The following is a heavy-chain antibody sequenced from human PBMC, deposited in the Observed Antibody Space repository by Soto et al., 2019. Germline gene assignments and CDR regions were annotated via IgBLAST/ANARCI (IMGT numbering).Heavy chain of an antibody. CDR2: IIPIFGTA. V-gene: IGHV1-69*13. CDR3: AGVGSSPPTLYYYYCGMDV. D-gene: IGHD6-13*01. Sequence: GASVKVSCKASGGTFSSYAISWVRQAPGQGLEWMGGIIPIFGTANYAQKFQGRVTITADESTSTAYMELSSLRSEDTAVYYCAGVGSSPPTLYYYYCGMDVWGQGTTVTVSS. J-gene: IGHJ6*02. CDR1: GGTFSSYA.